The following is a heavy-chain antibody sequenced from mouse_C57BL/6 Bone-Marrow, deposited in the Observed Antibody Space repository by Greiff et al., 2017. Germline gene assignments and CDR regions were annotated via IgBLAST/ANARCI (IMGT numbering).Heavy chain of an antibody. D-gene: IGHD6-2*01. CDR1: GFTFSSYG. CDR2: ISSGGSYL. V-gene: IGHV5-6*01. J-gene: IGHJ3*01. CDR3: ARPSPFAY. Sequence: ELKLVEFGGDLVKPGGPLKLPCAVFGFTFSSYGLSWFRQTPDKRLDWVATISSGGSYLYYPDSVKGRFTISRDNAKNTLYLQVSSLKSEDTAMYYCARPSPFAYWGQGTLVTVSA.